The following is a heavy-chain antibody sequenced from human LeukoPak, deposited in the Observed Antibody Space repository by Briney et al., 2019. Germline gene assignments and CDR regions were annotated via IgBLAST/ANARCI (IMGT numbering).Heavy chain of an antibody. CDR2: ISRSGST. Sequence: SGTLSLTCAVSGVSISSTNWWSWVRQPPGKGLEWIGEISRSGSTHDNPSLKSRITISVDKSKNQLSLRLTSVTAADTAVYYCAIIVGGPGAPDAFDIWGQGTMVTVSS. CDR3: AIIVGGPGAPDAFDI. CDR1: GVSISSTNW. J-gene: IGHJ3*02. V-gene: IGHV4-4*02. D-gene: IGHD1-26*01.